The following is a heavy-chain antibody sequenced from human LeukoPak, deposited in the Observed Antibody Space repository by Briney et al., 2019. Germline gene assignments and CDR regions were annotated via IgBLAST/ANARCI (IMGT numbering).Heavy chain of an antibody. D-gene: IGHD3-9*01. CDR3: ARDLDDILTGYYPWYFDY. V-gene: IGHV3-33*01. CDR2: IWYDGSNK. J-gene: IGHJ4*02. Sequence: GGSLRLSCAASGFTFSSYGMHWVRQAPGKGLEWVAVIWYDGSNKYYADSVRGRFTISRDNSKNTLYLQMNSLRAEDTAVYYCARDLDDILTGYYPWYFDYWGQGTLVTVSS. CDR1: GFTFSSYG.